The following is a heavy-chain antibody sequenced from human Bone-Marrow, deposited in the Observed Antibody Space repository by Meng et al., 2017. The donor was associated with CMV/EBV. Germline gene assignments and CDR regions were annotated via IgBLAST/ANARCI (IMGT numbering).Heavy chain of an antibody. CDR2: ISVSAGST. J-gene: IGHJ4*02. V-gene: IGHV3-23*01. D-gene: IGHD2-8*01. Sequence: FTFSNYAMSWVRQAPGKGLEWVSIISVSAGSTYYADSVRGRFTISRDNSKNTLYLQMNSLRAEDIAVYYCAKLKAARLTSMVVMALDDWGQGTLVTVSS. CDR1: FTFSNYA. CDR3: AKLKAARLTSMVVMALDD.